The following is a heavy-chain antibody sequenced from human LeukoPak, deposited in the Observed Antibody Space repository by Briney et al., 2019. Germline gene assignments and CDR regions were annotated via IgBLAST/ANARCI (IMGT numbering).Heavy chain of an antibody. CDR2: ISYDGSSQ. Sequence: GGSLRLSCAASGFTFSSYGMHWVRQAPGKGLEWVTVISYDGSSQYYPDSVKGRFTISRDNSKNTLYLQMNNLRAEDTAIYYCAKDHSGSHLDYWGQGTLVAVSS. D-gene: IGHD1-26*01. J-gene: IGHJ4*02. V-gene: IGHV3-30*18. CDR3: AKDHSGSHLDY. CDR1: GFTFSSYG.